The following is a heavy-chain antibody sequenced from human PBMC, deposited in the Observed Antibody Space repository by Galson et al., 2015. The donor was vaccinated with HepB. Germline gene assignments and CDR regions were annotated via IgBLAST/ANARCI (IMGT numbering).Heavy chain of an antibody. J-gene: IGHJ3*01. CDR3: ANSLEYYDFWGRRDAFDF. D-gene: IGHD3-3*01. CDR2: ISYDGSNK. CDR1: GFTFSSCA. V-gene: IGHV3-30*18. Sequence: LRLSCAASGFTFSSCAMHWVRQAPGKGLAWVAVISYDGSNKYYADSVKGRFTISRDNFRNTLYLQMNSLRPEDTAVYYCANSLEYYDFWGRRDAFDFWGQGTMVTVSS.